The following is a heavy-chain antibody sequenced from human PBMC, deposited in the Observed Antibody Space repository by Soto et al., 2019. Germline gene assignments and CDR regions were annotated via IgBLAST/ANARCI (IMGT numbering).Heavy chain of an antibody. J-gene: IGHJ2*01. CDR2: IIPIFGTA. CDR3: AGSGIAARHPEVWYFDL. Sequence: ASVKVSCKASGGTFSSYAISWVRQAPGQGLEWMGGIIPIFGTANYAQKFQGRVTITADESTSTAYMELSSLRSEDTAVYYCAGSGIAARHPEVWYFDLWGRGTLVTVSS. CDR1: GGTFSSYA. V-gene: IGHV1-69*13. D-gene: IGHD6-6*01.